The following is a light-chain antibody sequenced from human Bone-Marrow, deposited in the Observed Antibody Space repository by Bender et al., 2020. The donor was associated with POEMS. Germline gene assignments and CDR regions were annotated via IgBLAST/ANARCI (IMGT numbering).Light chain of an antibody. V-gene: IGLV2-14*01. CDR2: DVT. CDR3: SSYTSTNVL. Sequence: QSAVTQPASVSGSPGQSITISCTGTSNDIGGYNYVSWYQQHPGKAPKLMIYDVTSRPSAVSSRFSGSKSGNVASLTISGLRAEDEADYYCSSYTSTNVLFGGGTKLTVL. CDR1: SNDIGGYNY. J-gene: IGLJ2*01.